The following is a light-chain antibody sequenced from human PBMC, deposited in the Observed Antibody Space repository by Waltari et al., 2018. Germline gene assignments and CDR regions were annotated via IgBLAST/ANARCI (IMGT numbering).Light chain of an antibody. CDR1: HSLLYTSNNKNY. J-gene: IGKJ1*01. CDR2: WAS. V-gene: IGKV4-1*01. CDR3: LQYLHTPRT. Sequence: DVVITQSPDSLAVSLGERATINCKSSHSLLYTSNNKNYLTWYQQKPGQPPKILIYWASIRESGVPGRFIGSGSGTDFTLTISGLQAEDVASYFCLQYLHTPRTFGQGTKVEIK.